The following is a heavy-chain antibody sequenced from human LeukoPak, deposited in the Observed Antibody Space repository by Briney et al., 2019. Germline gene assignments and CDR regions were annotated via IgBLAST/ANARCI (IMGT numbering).Heavy chain of an antibody. D-gene: IGHD3-22*01. CDR2: INRDGSST. CDR3: ARPDSSGHPTN. J-gene: IGHJ4*02. V-gene: IGHV3-74*01. CDR1: GFSFNNYY. Sequence: SWGSLRLSCTASGFSFNNYYMHWVRQAPGLGLVWVSRINRDGSSTNYVDSVKGRFTISRDNAKNTLYLQMDSLTAEDTAMYYCARPDSSGHPTNWGQGTLVTVSS.